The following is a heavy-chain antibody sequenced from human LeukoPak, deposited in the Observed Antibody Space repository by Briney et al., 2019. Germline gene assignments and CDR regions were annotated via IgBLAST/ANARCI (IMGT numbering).Heavy chain of an antibody. Sequence: GGSLRLSCAASGFTFSSYEMNWVRQAPGKGLEWGSYISSSGSTIYYADSVKGRFTISRDNAKNSLYLQMNSLRAEDTAVYYCARGDGGFDPHLYYFDYRGQGTLVTVSS. D-gene: IGHD2-15*01. J-gene: IGHJ4*02. CDR3: ARGDGGFDPHLYYFDY. V-gene: IGHV3-48*03. CDR2: ISSSGSTI. CDR1: GFTFSSYE.